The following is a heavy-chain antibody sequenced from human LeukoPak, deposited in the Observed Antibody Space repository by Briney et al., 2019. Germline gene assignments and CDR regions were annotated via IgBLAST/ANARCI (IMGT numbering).Heavy chain of an antibody. J-gene: IGHJ4*02. CDR2: IYYSGST. CDR1: GGSISSGGYY. V-gene: IGHV4-31*03. CDR3: ARGREELRRTRDYYFDY. Sequence: PSETLSLTCTVSGGSISSGGYYWSWIRQHPGKGLEWIGYIYYSGSTYYNPSLKSRVTISVDTSKNQFSLKLSSVTAADTAVYYCARGREELRRTRDYYFDYWGQGTLVTVSS. D-gene: IGHD1-26*01.